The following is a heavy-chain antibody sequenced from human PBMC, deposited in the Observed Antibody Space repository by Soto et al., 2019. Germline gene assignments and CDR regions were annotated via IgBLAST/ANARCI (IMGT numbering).Heavy chain of an antibody. CDR3: PNAVSSRRWFAP. D-gene: IGHD3-16*01. Sequence: PSETLSLTCAVSGASIRIYHWRWIRQPAEKGLEWIGRMQQTGNTNYNPSPKSRVTMSVDTSKNQTTLKMTSVDAATTAVYFCPNAVSSRRWFAPWGRGILVTVSS. J-gene: IGHJ5*02. V-gene: IGHV4-4*07. CDR2: MQQTGNT. CDR1: GASIRIYH.